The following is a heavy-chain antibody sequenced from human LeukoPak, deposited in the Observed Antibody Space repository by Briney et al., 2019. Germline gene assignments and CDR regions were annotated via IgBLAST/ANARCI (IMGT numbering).Heavy chain of an antibody. J-gene: IGHJ3*02. D-gene: IGHD1-7*01. V-gene: IGHV3-30-3*01. CDR2: ISYDGSNK. Sequence: PGGSLRLSCAASGFTFSSYAMHWVRQAPGKGLEWVAVISYDGSNKYYADSVKGRFTISRGNSKNTLYLQMNSLRAEDTAVYYCARDLIVTGTTVPGAFDIWGQGTMVTVSS. CDR3: ARDLIVTGTTVPGAFDI. CDR1: GFTFSSYA.